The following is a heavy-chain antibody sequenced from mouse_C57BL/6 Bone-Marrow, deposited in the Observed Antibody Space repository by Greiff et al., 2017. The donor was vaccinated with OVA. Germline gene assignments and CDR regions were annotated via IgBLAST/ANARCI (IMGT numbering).Heavy chain of an antibody. J-gene: IGHJ4*01. CDR2: LRNKANGYTT. Sequence: EVQLVESGGGLVQPGGSLSLSCAASGFTFTDYYMSWVRQPPGKALEWLGFLRNKANGYTTEYSASVKGRFTISRDNSQSILYLQMNSLRAEYSATYYCARHPYLYAMDYWGQGTSVTVSS. D-gene: IGHD5-5*01. CDR3: ARHPYLYAMDY. V-gene: IGHV7-3*01. CDR1: GFTFTDYY.